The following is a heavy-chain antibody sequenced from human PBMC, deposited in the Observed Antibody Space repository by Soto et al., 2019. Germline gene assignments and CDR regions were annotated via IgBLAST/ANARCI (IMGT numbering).Heavy chain of an antibody. CDR3: AKSHTLIVVVPAAPFDY. V-gene: IGHV3-23*01. J-gene: IGHJ4*02. D-gene: IGHD2-2*01. Sequence: GGSLRLSCAASGFTFSSYAMSWVRQAPGKGLEWVSAISGSGGSTYYADSVKGRFTISRDNSKNTLYLQMNSLRAEDTAVYYCAKSHTLIVVVPAAPFDYWGQGTLVTVSS. CDR1: GFTFSSYA. CDR2: ISGSGGST.